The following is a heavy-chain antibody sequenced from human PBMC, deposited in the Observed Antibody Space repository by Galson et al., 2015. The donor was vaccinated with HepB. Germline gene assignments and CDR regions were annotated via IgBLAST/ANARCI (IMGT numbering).Heavy chain of an antibody. CDR1: GGTFSSYA. J-gene: IGHJ5*02. CDR2: IIPIFGTA. CDR3: ARDLGYCSSTSCYGGGFWFDP. D-gene: IGHD2-2*01. Sequence: SVKVSCKASGGTFSSYAISWVRQAPGQGLEWMGGIIPIFGTANYAQKFQGRVTITADESTSTAYMELSSLRSEDTAVYYCARDLGYCSSTSCYGGGFWFDPWGQGTLVTVSS. V-gene: IGHV1-69*13.